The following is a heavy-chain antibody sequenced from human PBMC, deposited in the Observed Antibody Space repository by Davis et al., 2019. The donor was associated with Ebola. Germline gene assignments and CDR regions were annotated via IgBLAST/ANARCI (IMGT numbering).Heavy chain of an antibody. J-gene: IGHJ6*02. V-gene: IGHV3-48*04. CDR1: GFTFSSYS. CDR3: ARDQQWLVYDDYGMDV. CDR2: ISSSGSTI. D-gene: IGHD6-19*01. Sequence: GESLKISCAASGFTFSSYSMNWVRQAPGKGLEWVSYISSSGSTIYYADSVKGRFTISRDNAKNSLYLQMNSLRAEDTAVYYCARDQQWLVYDDYGMDVWGQGTTVTVSS.